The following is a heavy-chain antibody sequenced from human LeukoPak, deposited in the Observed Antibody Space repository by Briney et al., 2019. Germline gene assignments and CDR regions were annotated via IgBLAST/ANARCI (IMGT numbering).Heavy chain of an antibody. CDR2: IRYDGSNK. V-gene: IGHV3-30*02. CDR3: AKVDSSGSNCFDF. CDR1: GFTSSGYA. D-gene: IGHD6-19*01. Sequence: GGSLRLSCAASGFTSSGYAMHWVRLAPGKGLEWVAFIRYDGSNKYYADSVKGRFTISRDNSKNTLYLQMNSLRAEDTAVYYCAKVDSSGSNCFDFWGQGTLVTVSS. J-gene: IGHJ4*02.